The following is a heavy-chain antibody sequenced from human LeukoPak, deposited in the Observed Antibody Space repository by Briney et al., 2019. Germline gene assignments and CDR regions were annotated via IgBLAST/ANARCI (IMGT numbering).Heavy chain of an antibody. V-gene: IGHV4-39*01. Sequence: SETLSLTCIVSGDSLTSNNYFWGWLRQSPGKGLEWLGSMYYSGVTYYSPSFKRRVTMSLDTSNNQFSLWLNSVTAADTAVYYCARRSFCAGDCLCLDYWGQGILVTVSS. CDR3: ARRSFCAGDCLCLDY. J-gene: IGHJ4*02. CDR2: MYYSGVT. CDR1: GDSLTSNNYF. D-gene: IGHD2-21*02.